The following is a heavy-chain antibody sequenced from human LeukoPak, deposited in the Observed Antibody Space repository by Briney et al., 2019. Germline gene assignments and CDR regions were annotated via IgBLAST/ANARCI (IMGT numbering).Heavy chain of an antibody. J-gene: IGHJ6*03. V-gene: IGHV3-23*01. D-gene: IGHD2-15*01. CDR1: GFTFSSSA. CDR2: ISGSGGST. CDR3: ARDRAYCSGDYCYFFYYMDV. Sequence: PGGSLRLSCPSFGFTFSSSAMSWVRQAPGKGLQWVSAISGSGGSTYYADSVKGRFTISRDYSKNTLYLQMNSLRAEDTAVYYCARDRAYCSGDYCYFFYYMDVWGKGTTVTVSS.